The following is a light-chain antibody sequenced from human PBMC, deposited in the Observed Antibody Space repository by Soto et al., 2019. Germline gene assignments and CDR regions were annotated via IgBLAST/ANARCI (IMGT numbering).Light chain of an antibody. V-gene: IGKV1-5*03. CDR3: QHYNSYSEA. J-gene: IGKJ1*01. CDR1: QTXXXX. CDR2: KAS. Sequence: DIQMTQSPSTLSGSVGDRVTITCRASQTXXXXLAWYQQKPGKAPKLLIYKASTLKSGVPSRFSGSGSGTEFTLTISSLQPDDFATHYCQHYNSYSEAFGQGTKVELK.